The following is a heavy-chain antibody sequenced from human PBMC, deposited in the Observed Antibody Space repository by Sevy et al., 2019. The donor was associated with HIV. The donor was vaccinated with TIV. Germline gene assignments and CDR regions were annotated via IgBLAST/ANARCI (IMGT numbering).Heavy chain of an antibody. CDR1: GYTFASYD. CDR2: IKPNSGNT. Sequence: ASVKVSCKASGYTFASYDINWVRQATGHGLEWMGWIKPNSGNTGYAQKFQGRVTMTRNTSISTAYMELSSLRSEDTAVYYCARVLVVVVTAIPYYYGMDVWGQGTTVTVSS. D-gene: IGHD2-21*02. V-gene: IGHV1-8*01. CDR3: ARVLVVVVTAIPYYYGMDV. J-gene: IGHJ6*02.